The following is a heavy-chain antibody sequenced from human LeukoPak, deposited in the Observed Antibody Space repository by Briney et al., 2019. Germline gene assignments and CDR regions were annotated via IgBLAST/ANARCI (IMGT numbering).Heavy chain of an antibody. CDR3: TTDLASVAWPWYVFDY. CDR2: IKSKTDGGTT. D-gene: IGHD2-15*01. Sequence: GGSLRLSCAASGFTFSNAWMSWVRQAPGKGLEWVGRIKSKTDGGTTDYAAPVKGRFTISRDDSKNTLYLQMNSLKTGDTAVYYCTTDLASVAWPWYVFDYWGQGTLVTVSS. CDR1: GFTFSNAW. V-gene: IGHV3-15*01. J-gene: IGHJ4*02.